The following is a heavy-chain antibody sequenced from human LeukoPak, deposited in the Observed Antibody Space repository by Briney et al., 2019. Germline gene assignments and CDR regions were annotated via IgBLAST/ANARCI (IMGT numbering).Heavy chain of an antibody. CDR3: AKDGRGIAAAGTMEFDY. D-gene: IGHD6-13*01. CDR2: ISGSGGST. J-gene: IGHJ4*02. Sequence: QAGGSLRLSCAASGFTFSSYAMSWVRQAPGQGLELVSAISGSGGSTYYADSVKGRFTISRDNSKNTLYLQMNSLRAEDTAVYYCAKDGRGIAAAGTMEFDYWGQGTLVTASS. V-gene: IGHV3-23*01. CDR1: GFTFSSYA.